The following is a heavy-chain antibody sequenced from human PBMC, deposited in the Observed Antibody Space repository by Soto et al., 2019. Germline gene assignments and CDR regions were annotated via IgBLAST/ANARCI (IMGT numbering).Heavy chain of an antibody. CDR1: GYTFTSYA. V-gene: IGHV1-3*01. CDR3: ARGPVRGYSYGYFGPSDYYYYYMDV. CDR2: INAGNGNT. J-gene: IGHJ6*03. Sequence: ASVKVSCKASGYTFTSYAMHWVRQAPGQRLEWMGWINAGNGNTKYSQKFQGRVTITRDTSAGTAYMELSSLRSEDTAVYYCARGPVRGYSYGYFGPSDYYYYYMDVWGKGTTVTVSS. D-gene: IGHD5-18*01.